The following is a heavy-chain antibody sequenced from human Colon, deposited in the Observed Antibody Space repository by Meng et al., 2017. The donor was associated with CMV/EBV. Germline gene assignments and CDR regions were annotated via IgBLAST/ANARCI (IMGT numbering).Heavy chain of an antibody. CDR3: ARHPFATGLVTYFDF. CDR2: ISGSGSST. V-gene: IGHV3-23*01. J-gene: IGHJ4*02. Sequence: GESLKISCAASGFTFSSYSMNWLRQAPGKGLEWVSTISGSGSSTYYADSVKGRFTISRDNSKNTLYLQMNDLRAVDTALYYCARHPFATGLVTYFDFWGQGTLVTVSS. CDR1: GFTFSSYS. D-gene: IGHD3-9*01.